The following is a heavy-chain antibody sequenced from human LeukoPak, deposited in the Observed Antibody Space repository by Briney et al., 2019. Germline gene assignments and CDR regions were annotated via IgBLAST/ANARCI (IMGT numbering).Heavy chain of an antibody. V-gene: IGHV3-30-3*01. CDR2: ISYDGSNK. Sequence: GGSLRLSCAASGFTFSSYAMHWVRQAPGKGLEWVAVISYDGSNKYYADSVKGRFTISRDNSKNTLYLQMNSLRAEDTAVYYCARAMYSNYQTQNHYYYYYMDVWGKGTTVTVSS. CDR3: ARAMYSNYQTQNHYYYYYMDV. D-gene: IGHD4-11*01. J-gene: IGHJ6*03. CDR1: GFTFSSYA.